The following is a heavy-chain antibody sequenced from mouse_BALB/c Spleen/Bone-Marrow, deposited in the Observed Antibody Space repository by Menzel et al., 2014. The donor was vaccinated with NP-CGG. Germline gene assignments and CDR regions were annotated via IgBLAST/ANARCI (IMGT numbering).Heavy chain of an antibody. V-gene: IGHV1S81*02. CDR3: ASGPWYFDV. CDR2: INPTNGST. D-gene: IGHD3-1*01. J-gene: IGHJ1*01. CDR1: GYTFTSYW. Sequence: VQLQQSGAELVRPGVSVKLSCKASGYTFTSYWMHWIKQRPEQGLERIGEINPTNGSTNYNEEFKTKATLTVGKSSSTAYMQLSSLTSEDSAVYYCASGPWYFDVWGAGTTVTVSS.